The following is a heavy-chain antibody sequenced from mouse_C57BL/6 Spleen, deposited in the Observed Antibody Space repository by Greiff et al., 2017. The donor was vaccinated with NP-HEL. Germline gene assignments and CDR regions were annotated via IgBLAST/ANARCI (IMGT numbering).Heavy chain of an antibody. J-gene: IGHJ4*01. D-gene: IGHD1-1*01. CDR3: ARSPPYYYGSGPAMDY. CDR2: ISDGGSYT. V-gene: IGHV5-4*03. Sequence: EVKLVESGGGLVKPGGSLKLSCAASGFTFSSYAMSWVRQTPEKRLEWVATISDGGSYTYYPDNVKGRFTISRDNAKNNLYLQMSHLKSEDTAMYYCARSPPYYYGSGPAMDYWGQGTSVTVSS. CDR1: GFTFSSYA.